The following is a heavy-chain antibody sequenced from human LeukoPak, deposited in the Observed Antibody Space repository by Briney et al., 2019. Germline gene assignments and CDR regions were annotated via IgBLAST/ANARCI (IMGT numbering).Heavy chain of an antibody. CDR2: ISGSGGST. D-gene: IGHD3-22*01. CDR3: AKGDYYDSSGYYHDAFDI. CDR1: GFTFSSYG. J-gene: IGHJ3*02. V-gene: IGHV3-23*01. Sequence: GGSLRLSRAASGFTFSSYGMSWVRQAPGKGLEWVSAISGSGGSTYYADSVKGRFTISRDNSKNTLYLQMNSLRAEDTAVYYCAKGDYYDSSGYYHDAFDIWGQGTMVTVSS.